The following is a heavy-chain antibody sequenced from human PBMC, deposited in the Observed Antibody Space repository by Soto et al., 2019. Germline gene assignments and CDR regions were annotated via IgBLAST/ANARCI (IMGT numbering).Heavy chain of an antibody. CDR3: TTDRGRRAGYAQDY. CDR1: GFTFSDAW. V-gene: IGHV3-15*01. CDR2: IKSKTDGGTT. Sequence: EVQLVESGGGLVKPGGSLRLSCAASGFTFSDAWMSWVRQAPGKGLEWVGRIKSKTDGGTTDYAAPVKGRFTISRDDSKDTLYLQINSLKPDDSAVYYCTTDRGRRAGYAQDYWGQGTLVTVSS. D-gene: IGHD5-18*01. J-gene: IGHJ4*02.